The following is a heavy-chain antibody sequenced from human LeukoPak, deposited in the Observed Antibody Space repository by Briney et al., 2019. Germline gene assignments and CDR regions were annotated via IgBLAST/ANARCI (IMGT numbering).Heavy chain of an antibody. J-gene: IGHJ4*02. CDR1: GFTFSSYW. CDR2: IKQDGSEK. D-gene: IGHD4-23*01. CDR3: ARDDGYGGNPGYFDY. Sequence: QTGGSLRLSCAASGFTFSSYWMSWVRQAPGKGLEWVANIKQDGSEKYYVDSVKGRFTISRDNAKNSLYLQMNSLRAEDTAVYYCARDDGYGGNPGYFDYWGQGTLVTVSS. V-gene: IGHV3-7*01.